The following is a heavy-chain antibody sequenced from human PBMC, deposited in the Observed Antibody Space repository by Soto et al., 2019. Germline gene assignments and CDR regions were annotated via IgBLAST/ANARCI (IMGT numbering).Heavy chain of an antibody. CDR1: GFTFSSYA. D-gene: IGHD3-10*01. V-gene: IGHV3-23*01. CDR3: AKDPDYYGSGSYWSSGYYFDY. J-gene: IGHJ4*02. CDR2: ISGSGGST. Sequence: GGSLRLSCAASGFTFSSYAMSWVRQAPGKGLEWVSAISGSGGSTYYADSVKGRFTISRDNSKNTLYLQMNSLRAEDTAVYYCAKDPDYYGSGSYWSSGYYFDYWGQGTLVTVSS.